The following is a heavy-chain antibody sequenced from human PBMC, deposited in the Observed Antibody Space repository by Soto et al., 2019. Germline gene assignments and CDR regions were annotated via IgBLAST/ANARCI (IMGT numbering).Heavy chain of an antibody. CDR2: IYYSGST. CDR3: ARDYGDYVAYFDY. J-gene: IGHJ4*02. V-gene: IGHV4-59*01. D-gene: IGHD4-17*01. CDR1: GGSISSYY. Sequence: SETLSLTCTVSGGSISSYYWSWIRQPPGKGLEWIGYIYYSGSTNYNPSLKSRVTISVDTSQNQFSLKLSSVTAADPAVYYCARDYGDYVAYFDYSGREPWSPSPQ.